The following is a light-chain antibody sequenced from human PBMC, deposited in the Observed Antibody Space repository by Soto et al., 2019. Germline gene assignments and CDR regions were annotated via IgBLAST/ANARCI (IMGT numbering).Light chain of an antibody. CDR3: SSYASSTTPVV. Sequence: QPVLTQPASVSGSPGQSITISCTGTSSDVGGYNFVSWYQQHPGKVPKLMIYDVTNRPSGVSNRFSGSKSGNTASLTISGLQAEDEATYYCSSYASSTTPVVFGGGTKLTVL. CDR2: DVT. J-gene: IGLJ3*02. CDR1: SSDVGGYNF. V-gene: IGLV2-14*01.